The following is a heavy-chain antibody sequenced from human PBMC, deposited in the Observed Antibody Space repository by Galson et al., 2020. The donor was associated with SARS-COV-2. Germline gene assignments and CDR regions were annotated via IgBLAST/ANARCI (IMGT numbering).Heavy chain of an antibody. CDR1: GYTLTELS. Sequence: ASVKVSCKVSGYTLTELSMHWVRQAPGKGLEWMGGFDPEDGETIYAQKFQGRVTMTEDTSTDTAYMELSSLTSEDTAVYYCATTRSGPYYYYSSGTGVHWFDPWGQGTLVTVSS. CDR3: ATTRSGPYYYYSSGTGVHWFDP. CDR2: FDPEDGET. J-gene: IGHJ5*02. V-gene: IGHV1-24*01. D-gene: IGHD3-22*01.